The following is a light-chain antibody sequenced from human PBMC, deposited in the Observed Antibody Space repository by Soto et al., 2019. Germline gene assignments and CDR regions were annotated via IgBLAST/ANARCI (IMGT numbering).Light chain of an antibody. CDR1: QSVLYSSNNENY. Sequence: DIVMTQSPDSLAVSLGERATINCKSSQSVLYSSNNENYLAWYQQKPGQPPKLLIYWASTRESGVPDRFSGSGSGTDFTLTISSLQAEDVAVYYCQQYYCTPRTFGQGTKVEIK. V-gene: IGKV4-1*01. J-gene: IGKJ1*01. CDR3: QQYYCTPRT. CDR2: WAS.